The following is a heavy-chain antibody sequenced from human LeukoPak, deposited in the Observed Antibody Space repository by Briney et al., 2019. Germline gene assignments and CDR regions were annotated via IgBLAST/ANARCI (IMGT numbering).Heavy chain of an antibody. CDR1: GFTFSRYA. V-gene: IGHV3-23*01. CDR3: ARGWYASFDY. CDR2: ISYHGGSR. Sequence: PGGSLRLSCAASGFTFSRYAMNWVRLAPGKGLEWVSGISYHGGSRFYAASVRGRFTISRDDSRNTVFLQMNSLRAEDTALYHCARGWYASFDYWGQGTLVTVSS. D-gene: IGHD6-13*01. J-gene: IGHJ4*02.